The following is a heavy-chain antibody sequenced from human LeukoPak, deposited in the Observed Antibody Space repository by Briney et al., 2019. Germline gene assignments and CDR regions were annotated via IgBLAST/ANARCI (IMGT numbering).Heavy chain of an antibody. CDR2: ISSSGSTI. J-gene: IGHJ4*02. CDR3: ARLGDSSSWFYDY. Sequence: GGSLRLSCAASGFTFSSYEMNWVRQAPGKGLEWLSYISSSGSTIYYADSVKGRFTISRDNAKNSLDLHMNSLRAEDTAVYYCARLGDSSSWFYDYWGQGTLVTVSS. D-gene: IGHD6-13*01. V-gene: IGHV3-48*03. CDR1: GFTFSSYE.